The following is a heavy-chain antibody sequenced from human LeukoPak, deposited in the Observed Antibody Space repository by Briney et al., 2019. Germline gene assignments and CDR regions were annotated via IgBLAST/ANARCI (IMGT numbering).Heavy chain of an antibody. CDR1: GFTFSSYE. CDR2: ISSSGSTI. Sequence: GGSLRLSCAVFGFTFSSYEMNWVRQAPGKGLEWVSYISSSGSTIYYADSVKGRFTISRDNAKNSLYLQMNSLRAEDTAVYYCAELGITMIGGVWGKGTTVTISS. V-gene: IGHV3-48*03. J-gene: IGHJ6*04. CDR3: AELGITMIGGV. D-gene: IGHD3-10*02.